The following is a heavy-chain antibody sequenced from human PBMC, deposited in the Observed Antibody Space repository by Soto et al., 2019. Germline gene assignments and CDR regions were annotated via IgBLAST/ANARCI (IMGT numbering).Heavy chain of an antibody. CDR1: GYTFTGDY. J-gene: IGHJ5*02. V-gene: IGHV1-2*02. D-gene: IGHD2-15*01. Sequence: ASVKVSCKASGYTFTGDYMRWVRQAPGQGREWMGWINPNSGGTNYAQKFQGRVTMTRDTSISTAYMELSRLRSDDTAVYYCAREGDYCSGGSCHQGFDPWGQGTLVTVSS. CDR2: INPNSGGT. CDR3: AREGDYCSGGSCHQGFDP.